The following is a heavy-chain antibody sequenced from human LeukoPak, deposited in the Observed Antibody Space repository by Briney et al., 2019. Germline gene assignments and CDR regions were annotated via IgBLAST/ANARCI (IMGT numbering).Heavy chain of an antibody. D-gene: IGHD3-22*01. CDR2: ISSSSSTI. CDR1: GFTFSSYS. CDR3: ARDYYDSSGYYSAKNFDY. J-gene: IGHJ4*02. V-gene: IGHV3-48*02. Sequence: GGSLRLSCAASGFTFSSYSMNWVRQAPGKGLEWVSYISSSSSTIYYADSVKGRFTIPRDNAKNSLYLQMNSLRDEDTAVYYCARDYYDSSGYYSAKNFDYWGQGTLVTVSS.